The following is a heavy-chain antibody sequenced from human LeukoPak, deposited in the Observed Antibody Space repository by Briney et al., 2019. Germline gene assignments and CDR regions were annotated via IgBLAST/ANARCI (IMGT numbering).Heavy chain of an antibody. Sequence: SETLSLTCAVYGGSFSGYYWSWIRQPPGKGLEWIGEINHSGSTNYNPSLKSRVTISADTSKNQFSLKLSSVTAADTAVYYCARGHLEVEQHLFYVYYYYYMDVWGKGTTVTVSS. CDR3: ARGHLEVEQHLFYVYYYYYMDV. D-gene: IGHD6-13*01. CDR2: INHSGST. V-gene: IGHV4-34*01. J-gene: IGHJ6*03. CDR1: GGSFSGYY.